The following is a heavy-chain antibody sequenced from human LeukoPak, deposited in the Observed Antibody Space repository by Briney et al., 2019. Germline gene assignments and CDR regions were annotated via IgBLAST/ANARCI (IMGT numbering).Heavy chain of an antibody. Sequence: ASVKVSCKASGYRFTGYYMHWVRQAHGEGLEWMGIINPSGDYTSYAQKFQGRVTMTRDTSTSTVYMELSSLRSEDTAVYYCARVSDGYHYYYLDYWGQGTLVTVSS. J-gene: IGHJ4*02. D-gene: IGHD5-24*01. CDR2: INPSGDYT. CDR3: ARVSDGYHYYYLDY. V-gene: IGHV1-46*01. CDR1: GYRFTGYY.